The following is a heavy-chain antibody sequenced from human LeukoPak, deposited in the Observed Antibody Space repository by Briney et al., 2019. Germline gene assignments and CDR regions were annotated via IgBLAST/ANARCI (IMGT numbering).Heavy chain of an antibody. CDR3: ARVLPNYDILTGWVYYFDY. Sequence: GASVKVSCKASGYTFTSYGISWVRQARGQGLEWMGWISAYNGDTNYAQKLQGRVTMTTDTSTSTAYMELRSLRSDDTAVYYCARVLPNYDILTGWVYYFDYWGQGTLVTVSS. CDR1: GYTFTSYG. D-gene: IGHD3-9*01. J-gene: IGHJ4*02. CDR2: ISAYNGDT. V-gene: IGHV1-18*01.